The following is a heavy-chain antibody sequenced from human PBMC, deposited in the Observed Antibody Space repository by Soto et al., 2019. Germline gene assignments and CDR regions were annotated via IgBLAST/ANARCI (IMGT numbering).Heavy chain of an antibody. CDR1: GGSISSGDYY. CDR2: IYNSGSP. Sequence: QVQLQESGPGLVKPSQTLSLTCTVSGGSISSGDYYWSWIRQPPGKGLEWIGYIYNSGSPYYNPSLKSRVTMSIDRSKNQFSLKLTSPTAADTAVYYCARVPLVDCSSTSCYIWFDPWGQGTLVAVSS. J-gene: IGHJ5*02. D-gene: IGHD2-2*02. V-gene: IGHV4-30-4*01. CDR3: ARVPLVDCSSTSCYIWFDP.